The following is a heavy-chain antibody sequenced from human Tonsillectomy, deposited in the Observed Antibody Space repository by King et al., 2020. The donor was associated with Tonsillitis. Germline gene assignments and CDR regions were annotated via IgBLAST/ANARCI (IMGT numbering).Heavy chain of an antibody. CDR1: GFTFSSYA. D-gene: IGHD5-18*01. J-gene: IGHJ6*02. CDR3: AREGYSSNYYYYGMDV. CDR2: ISYDGSNK. Sequence: VQLVESGGGVVQPGRSLRLSCAASGFTFSSYAMHWVPQAPGKGLEWVAVISYDGSNKYYADSVKGRFTISRDNSKNTLYLQMNSLRAEDTAVYYCAREGYSSNYYYYGMDVWGQGTTVTVSS. V-gene: IGHV3-30-3*01.